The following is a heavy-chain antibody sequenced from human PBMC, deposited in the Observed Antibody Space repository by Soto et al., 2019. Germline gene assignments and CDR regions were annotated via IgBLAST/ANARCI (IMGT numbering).Heavy chain of an antibody. J-gene: IGHJ5*02. CDR3: YSERVRGSDQHGWFDH. D-gene: IGHD4-4*01. CDR2: ISSSSSYI. V-gene: IGHV3-21*01. Sequence: GGSLRLSCAASGFTFSSYSMNWVRQAPGKGLEWVSSISSSSSYIYYADSVKGRFTLSRDNAKNSLYLQMNSLRAEDTAVYLCYSERVRGSDQHGWFDHWGQGTLVTVSS. CDR1: GFTFSSYS.